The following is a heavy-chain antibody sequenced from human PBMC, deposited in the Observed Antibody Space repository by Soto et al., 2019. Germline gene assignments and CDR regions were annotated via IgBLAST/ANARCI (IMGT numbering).Heavy chain of an antibody. CDR2: FDPAEGET. V-gene: IGHV1-24*01. CDR1: GNTLTEFS. D-gene: IGHD3-3*01. Sequence: ASVKVSCKVSGNTLTEFSIHWVRQAPGKGLEWMGGFDPAEGETIYAQRFQGRVIMTEDTSTDTAYMELNSLRAEDTAVYYCATVAEEVGWFRSVSVPQFDSWGHGTLLTVSS. CDR3: ATVAEEVGWFRSVSVPQFDS. J-gene: IGHJ4*01.